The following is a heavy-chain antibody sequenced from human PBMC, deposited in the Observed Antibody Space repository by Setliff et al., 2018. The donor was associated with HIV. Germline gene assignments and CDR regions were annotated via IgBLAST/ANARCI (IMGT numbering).Heavy chain of an antibody. CDR1: GGSISSSSYY. J-gene: IGHJ4*02. D-gene: IGHD3-22*01. CDR3: ASSGYLDF. CDR2: IYYSGST. Sequence: SETLSLTCTVSGGSISSSSYYWGWIRQPPGKGLEWIGSIYYSGSTYYNPSLKSRVTISVDTSKNQFSLKLSSVTAADTAVYYYASSGYLDFWGQGTLVTVSS. V-gene: IGHV4-39*01.